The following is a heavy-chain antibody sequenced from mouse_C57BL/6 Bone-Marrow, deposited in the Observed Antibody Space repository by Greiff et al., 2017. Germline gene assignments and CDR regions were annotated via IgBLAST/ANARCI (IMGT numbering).Heavy chain of an antibody. Sequence: QVQLKESGAELVRPGTSVKMSCKASGYTFTNYWIGWAKQRPGHGLEWIGDIYPGGGYTNYNEKFKGKATLTADKSSSTAYMQFSSLTSEHSAIYYCARLTGTFFDYGGQGTTLTVSS. D-gene: IGHD4-1*01. J-gene: IGHJ2*01. CDR2: IYPGGGYT. CDR1: GYTFTNYW. V-gene: IGHV1-63*01. CDR3: ARLTGTFFDY.